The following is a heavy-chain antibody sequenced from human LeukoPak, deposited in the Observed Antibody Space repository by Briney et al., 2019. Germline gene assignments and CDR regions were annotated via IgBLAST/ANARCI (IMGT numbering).Heavy chain of an antibody. CDR2: INPNSGGR. J-gene: IGHJ4*02. CDR1: GYTFTGYY. D-gene: IGHD3-22*01. V-gene: IGHV1-2*06. CDR3: ARGYDSNTYYYVGY. Sequence: GASVKVSCKASGYTFTGYYMHWVRQAPGQGVEWMGRINPNSGGRDYAQNFQGRVTMTRDTSISTAYMELSRLRSDDTAVYYCARGYDSNTYYYVGYWGQGTLVTVSS.